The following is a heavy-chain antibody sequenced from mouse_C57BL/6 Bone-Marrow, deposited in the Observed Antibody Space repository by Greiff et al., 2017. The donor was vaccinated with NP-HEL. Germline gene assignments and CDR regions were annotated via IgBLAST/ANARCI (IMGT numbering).Heavy chain of an antibody. J-gene: IGHJ2*01. CDR2: IDPSDSYT. V-gene: IGHV1-69*01. CDR3: ARGVLTGTGYYFDY. CDR1: GYTFTSYW. Sequence: VQLQQPGAELVMPGASVKLSCKASGYTFTSYWMHWVKQRPGQGLEWIGEIDPSDSYTTSNQKFTGKSTLTVYKSSSTDDMQLSSLKSEDAAVYDCARGVLTGTGYYFDYWGQGTTLTVSS. D-gene: IGHD4-1*01.